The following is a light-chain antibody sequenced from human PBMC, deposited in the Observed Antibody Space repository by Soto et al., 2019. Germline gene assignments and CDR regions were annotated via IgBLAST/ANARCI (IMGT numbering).Light chain of an antibody. J-gene: IGLJ2*01. CDR2: EVN. CDR3: ASFGGSKV. Sequence: QSALTQPPSAPGSPGQSVTVSCTGTSSDVGAYNYVSWYQQHPGKAPKLIIYEVNKRPSGVPDRFSGSKSGNTASLTVSGLQADDEADYYCASFGGSKVFGGGTQLTVL. V-gene: IGLV2-8*01. CDR1: SSDVGAYNY.